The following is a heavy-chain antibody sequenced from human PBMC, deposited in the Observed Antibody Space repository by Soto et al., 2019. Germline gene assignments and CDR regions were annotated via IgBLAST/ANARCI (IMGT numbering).Heavy chain of an antibody. CDR2: IRPDWRIT. J-gene: IGHJ4*02. V-gene: IGHV3-74*01. CDR3: TRDYLFSVYD. D-gene: IGHD3-10*01. Sequence: DVQLVESGGGLVQPGESLTLYCLASGFPFTYWMNWVRQAPGKGLESIARIRPDWRITVYADSVKGRFTTSRDNARNTLYLQMSNLRVGDTAVQYCTRDYLFSVYDWGQGTLVTVSS. CDR1: GFPFTYW.